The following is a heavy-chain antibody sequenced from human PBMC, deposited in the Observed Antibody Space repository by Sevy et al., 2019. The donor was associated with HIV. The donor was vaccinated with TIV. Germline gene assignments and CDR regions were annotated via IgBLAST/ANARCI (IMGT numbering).Heavy chain of an antibody. J-gene: IGHJ6*02. V-gene: IGHV1-2*06. CDR2: INPNSGGT. CDR3: ARVTYYYDSSGYYYYGMDV. Sequence: ASVKVSRKASGYTFTGYYMHWVRQAPGQGLEWMGRINPNSGGTNYAQKFQGRVTMTRDTSISTAYMELSRLRSDDTAVYYCARVTYYYDSSGYYYYGMDVWGQGTTVTVSS. D-gene: IGHD3-22*01. CDR1: GYTFTGYY.